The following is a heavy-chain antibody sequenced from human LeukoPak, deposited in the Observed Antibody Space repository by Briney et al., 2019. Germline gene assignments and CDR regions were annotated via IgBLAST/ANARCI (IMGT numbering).Heavy chain of an antibody. CDR1: GYSISSGYY. D-gene: IGHD6-19*01. CDR2: IYHSGST. CDR3: ARLGSSGWYSIPPYYYYYMDV. V-gene: IGHV4-38-2*01. Sequence: PSETLSLTCAVSGYSISSGYYWGWIRQPPGKGLEWIGSIYHSGSTYYNPSLKSRVTISVDTSKNQFSLKLSSVTAADTAVYYCARLGSSGWYSIPPYYYYYMDVWGEGTTVTVSS. J-gene: IGHJ6*03.